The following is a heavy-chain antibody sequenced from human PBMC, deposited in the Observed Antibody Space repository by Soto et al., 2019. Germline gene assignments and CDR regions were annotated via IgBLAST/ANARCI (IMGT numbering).Heavy chain of an antibody. J-gene: IGHJ6*02. CDR2: IDHSGRT. Sequence: PSETLSLTCAVNGGSFSAYYWTWIRQPPGRGLEWIGEIDHSGRTNYNPSLESRVTISIDTAKNRFSLNVTSVTAADTAVYYCVRGLRYSGMDVWGQGTTVTVSS. CDR3: VRGLRYSGMDV. CDR1: GGSFSAYY. D-gene: IGHD2-15*01. V-gene: IGHV4-34*01.